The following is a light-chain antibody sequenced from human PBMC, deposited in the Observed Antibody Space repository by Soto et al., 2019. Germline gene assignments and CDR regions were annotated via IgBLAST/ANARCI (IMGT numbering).Light chain of an antibody. J-gene: IGLJ1*01. CDR2: EVS. V-gene: IGLV2-14*01. CDR3: SSYIRSSTYL. CDR1: SSDVGGYNY. Sequence: QSALTQPASVSGSPGQSITISCTGTSSDVGGYNYVSWYQQHPGKAPKLMIYEVSNRPSGVSNRFSGSKSGNTASLTISGLQAEDEADYYCSSYIRSSTYLFGTGPKATVL.